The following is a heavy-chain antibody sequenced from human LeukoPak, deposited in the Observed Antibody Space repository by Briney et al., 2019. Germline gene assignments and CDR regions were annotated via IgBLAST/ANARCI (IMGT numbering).Heavy chain of an antibody. Sequence: PGGPLTLLCGPWGLRHNCTFMSGLRQAPARGLEWVSTMYSGGATHYAASVKGRFSVSRDNVENTLYLQMDNLRVGDTAVYYCARVVTFELDYWDQGTPVLVSS. D-gene: IGHD3-16*01. CDR3: ARVVTFELDY. CDR2: MYSGGAT. J-gene: IGHJ4*02. V-gene: IGHV3-53*01. CDR1: GLRHNCTF.